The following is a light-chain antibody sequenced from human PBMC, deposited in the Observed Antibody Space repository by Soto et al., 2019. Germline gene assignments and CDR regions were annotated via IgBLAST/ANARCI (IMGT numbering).Light chain of an antibody. CDR3: CSFADGAALV. J-gene: IGLJ2*01. CDR1: SSNVGTYDL. Sequence: QSALTQPASVSASPGQSITISCTGTSSNVGTYDLVSWYQHHPDKAPKLIIYDGTKRPSGIASRFTGSKSGNTASLTIAGLQAEDDAYYYCCSFADGAALVFGGGTKVTVL. V-gene: IGLV2-23*01. CDR2: DGT.